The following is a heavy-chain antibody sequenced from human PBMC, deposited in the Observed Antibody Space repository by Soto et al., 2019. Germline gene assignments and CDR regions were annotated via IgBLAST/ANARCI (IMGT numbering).Heavy chain of an antibody. Sequence: QITLKEAGPTLVKPTQTLTLTCSFSGFSLITSGVGVGWIRQPPVKALEWLALIYWDDDKGYTTSLRSRLTITKDNPRNQVVLTMTNMDHADTATYYCAHTMAPRIFDYWGQGTLVTVSS. J-gene: IGHJ4*02. CDR3: AHTMAPRIFDY. V-gene: IGHV2-5*02. CDR1: GFSLITSGVG. CDR2: IYWDDDK.